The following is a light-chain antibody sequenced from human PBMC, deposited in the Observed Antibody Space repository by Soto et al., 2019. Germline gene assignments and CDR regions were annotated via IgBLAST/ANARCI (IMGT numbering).Light chain of an antibody. V-gene: IGKV1-5*01. CDR2: DAS. Sequence: DIQMTQSPSTLSASVGDRFIITCRASQSIRSWLAWYQQKPGKAPKFLIYDASSLESGVPSRFSGSGSGTEFTLTISSLQPDDFATYYCQQYDDYPLTFGGGTKVDIK. CDR1: QSIRSW. CDR3: QQYDDYPLT. J-gene: IGKJ4*01.